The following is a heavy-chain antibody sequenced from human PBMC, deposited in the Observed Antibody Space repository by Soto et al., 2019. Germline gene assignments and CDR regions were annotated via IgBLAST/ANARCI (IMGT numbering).Heavy chain of an antibody. CDR2: ISFDGSKK. D-gene: IGHD4-17*01. CDR1: GFTFSSYG. CDR3: AKYSENGEHGEWFDP. V-gene: IGHV3-30*18. J-gene: IGHJ5*02. Sequence: PGGSLRLSCAASGFTFSSYGMHWVRQAPGKGLEWVAVISFDGSKKYYADSVKGRFTISRDNSWNTLFLQMNGLRAEDTALYYCAKYSENGEHGEWFDPWGPGTLVTVSS.